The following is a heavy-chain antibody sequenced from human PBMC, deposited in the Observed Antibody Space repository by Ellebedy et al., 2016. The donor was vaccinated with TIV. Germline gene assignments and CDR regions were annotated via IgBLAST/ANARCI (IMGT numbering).Heavy chain of an antibody. V-gene: IGHV1-2*02. CDR1: GYTFIDYG. D-gene: IGHD1-26*01. J-gene: IGHJ4*02. CDR2: IHPNSGDT. CDR3: ARDFYGSYEY. Sequence: ASVKVSXXASGYTFIDYGIHWVRQAPGQGLDWVGRIHPNSGDTYYAQKFQGRVTMTRDTSISTVYMELSSLTSDDTAVYYCARDFYGSYEYWGQGTLVTVSS.